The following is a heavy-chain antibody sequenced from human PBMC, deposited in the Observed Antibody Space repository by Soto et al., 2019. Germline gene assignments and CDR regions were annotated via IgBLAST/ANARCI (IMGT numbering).Heavy chain of an antibody. CDR2: ISHDGTNR. CDR1: GFASNSYA. V-gene: IGHV3-30*04. D-gene: IGHD3-10*01. J-gene: IGHJ4*02. Sequence: GGSLRLSCEASGFASNSYAMHSVRQALGMGLEWLAVISHDGTNRYYTRSVKGRVTISRDNSKSTVFVQMNSLGFEDTAVYSCVRSSGVPIPDFACWGQGALVTVAS. CDR3: VRSSGVPIPDFAC.